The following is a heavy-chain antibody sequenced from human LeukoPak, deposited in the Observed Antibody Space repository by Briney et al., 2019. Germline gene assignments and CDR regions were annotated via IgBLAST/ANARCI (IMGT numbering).Heavy chain of an antibody. J-gene: IGHJ4*02. Sequence: GRSLRLSCAASGFTFSSYAMHWVRQAPGKGLEWVAVISYDGSNKYYADSVKGRFTISRDNSKNTLYLQMNSLRAEDTAVYYCARPNIVVVVAAMDYWGQGTMVTVSS. D-gene: IGHD2-15*01. V-gene: IGHV3-30-3*01. CDR3: ARPNIVVVVAAMDY. CDR2: ISYDGSNK. CDR1: GFTFSSYA.